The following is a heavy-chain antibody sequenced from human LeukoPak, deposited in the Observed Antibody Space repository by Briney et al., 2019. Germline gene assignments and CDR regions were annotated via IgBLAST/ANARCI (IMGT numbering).Heavy chain of an antibody. CDR2: IYYSGST. CDR1: GGSISSYY. D-gene: IGHD3-22*01. V-gene: IGHV4-59*12. Sequence: SETLSLTCTVSGGSISSYYWSWIRQPPGKGLEWIGYIYYSGSTNYNPSLKSRVTISVDASKNQFSLKLSSVTAVDTAVYYCARKKDSSGYYQWGQGTLVTVSS. CDR3: ARKKDSSGYYQ. J-gene: IGHJ4*02.